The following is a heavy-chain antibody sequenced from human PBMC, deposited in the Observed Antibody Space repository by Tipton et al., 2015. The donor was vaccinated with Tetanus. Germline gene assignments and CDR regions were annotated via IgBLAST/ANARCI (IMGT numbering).Heavy chain of an antibody. V-gene: IGHV3-21*01. Sequence: GSLRLSCAASGFTFTSYTMNWVRQAPGKGLDWVSSINDDSSYIYYADSVKGRVTISRDNARNSLYLQMNSLRAEDTAVYYCARGEGYCRGGKCYYFGVDVWGQGTTVTVSS. D-gene: IGHD2-15*01. J-gene: IGHJ6*02. CDR2: INDDSSYI. CDR3: ARGEGYCRGGKCYYFGVDV. CDR1: GFTFTSYT.